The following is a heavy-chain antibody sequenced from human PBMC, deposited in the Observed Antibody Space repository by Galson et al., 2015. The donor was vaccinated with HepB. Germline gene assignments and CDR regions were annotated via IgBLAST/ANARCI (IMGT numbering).Heavy chain of an antibody. J-gene: IGHJ4*02. Sequence: SLRLSCAASGFTFSSYGMHWVRQAPGKGLEWVAVISYGGSNKYYADSVKGRFTISRDNSKDTLFLQMNSLRAEDTAVYYCAKGDYDSSGYPLPYYFDYWGQGTLVTVSS. V-gene: IGHV3-30*18. CDR3: AKGDYDSSGYPLPYYFDY. CDR2: ISYGGSNK. CDR1: GFTFSSYG. D-gene: IGHD3-22*01.